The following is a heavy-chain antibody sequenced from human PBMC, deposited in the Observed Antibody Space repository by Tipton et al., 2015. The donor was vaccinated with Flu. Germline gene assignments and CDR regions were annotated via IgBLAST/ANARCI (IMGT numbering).Heavy chain of an antibody. CDR2: IKQDESEK. J-gene: IGHJ4*02. V-gene: IGHV3-7*01. Sequence: SLRLSCAASGFSLSTHWMHWVRQAPGKGLEWVANIKQDESEKYYVDSVKGRFTISRDNAKNSLYLQMNSLRAEDTAVYYCARGRGSYGYYFDYWGQGTLVTVSS. CDR3: ARGRGSYGYYFDY. D-gene: IGHD5-18*01. CDR1: GFSLSTHW.